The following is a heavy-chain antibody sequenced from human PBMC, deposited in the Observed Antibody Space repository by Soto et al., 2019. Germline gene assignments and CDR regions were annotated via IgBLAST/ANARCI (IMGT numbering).Heavy chain of an antibody. D-gene: IGHD2-2*01. CDR2: IFSNDET. J-gene: IGHJ5*02. Sequence: QVTVKESGPVLVKPTETLTLTCTVSGFSLSNAGLGVSWIRQPPGKALEWLAHIFSNDETSYSTSLKSRLTVSKDTSKSPVLLIMTNMDPVDTATYYCASTYSTSWYWFDPWGQGTLVTVSS. CDR3: ASTYSTSWYWFDP. V-gene: IGHV2-26*04. CDR1: GFSLSNAGLG.